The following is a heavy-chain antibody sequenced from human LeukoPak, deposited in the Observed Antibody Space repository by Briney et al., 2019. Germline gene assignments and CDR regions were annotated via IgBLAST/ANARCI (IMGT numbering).Heavy chain of an antibody. D-gene: IGHD3-10*01. V-gene: IGHV4-59*08. CDR3: ARQWFGELIGAYYFDY. CDR2: IYYSGST. CDR1: GGSISSYY. Sequence: PSKTLSLTCTVSGGSISSYYWSWIRQPPGKGLEWIGYIYYSGSTNYNPSLKSRVTISVDTSKNQFSLKLSSVTAADTAVYYCARQWFGELIGAYYFDYWGQGTLVTVSS. J-gene: IGHJ4*02.